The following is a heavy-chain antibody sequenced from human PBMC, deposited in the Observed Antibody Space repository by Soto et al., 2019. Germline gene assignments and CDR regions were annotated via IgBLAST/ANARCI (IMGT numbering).Heavy chain of an antibody. CDR1: GYSFTSYW. Sequence: GESLKISCKGSGYSFTSYWISWVRQMPGKGLEWMGRIDPSDSYTNYSPSFQGHVAISADKSISTAYLQWSSLKASDTAMYYCARGEDAFFYYGLDVWGQGITVTVSS. J-gene: IGHJ6*02. V-gene: IGHV5-10-1*01. CDR3: ARGEDAFFYYGLDV. CDR2: IDPSDSYT.